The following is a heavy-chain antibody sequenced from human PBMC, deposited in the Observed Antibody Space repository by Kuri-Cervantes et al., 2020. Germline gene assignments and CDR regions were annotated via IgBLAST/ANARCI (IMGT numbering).Heavy chain of an antibody. J-gene: IGHJ4*02. Sequence: ETLSLTCAASGFTVSSNPMNWVRQAPGKGLEWVSIIYASGSTYYADSVKGRFTISRDNSQDTLFLQMNSLRAEDTAVYYCARGAKPIDYWGQGTLVTVSS. V-gene: IGHV3-53*01. CDR3: ARGAKPIDY. CDR2: IYASGST. D-gene: IGHD4/OR15-4a*01. CDR1: GFTVSSNP.